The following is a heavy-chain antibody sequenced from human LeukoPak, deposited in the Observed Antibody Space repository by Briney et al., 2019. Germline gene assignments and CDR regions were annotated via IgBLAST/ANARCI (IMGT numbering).Heavy chain of an antibody. V-gene: IGHV3-7*01. CDR3: ARDLAIVYYCDSSGQVIDY. J-gene: IGHJ4*02. D-gene: IGHD3-22*01. CDR2: IKQDGSEK. Sequence: GGSLRLSCAASGFTFSSYWMSWVRQAPGKGLEWVANIKQDGSEKYYVDSVKGRFTISRDNAKNSLYLQMNSLRAEDTAVYYCARDLAIVYYCDSSGQVIDYWGQGTLVTVSS. CDR1: GFTFSSYW.